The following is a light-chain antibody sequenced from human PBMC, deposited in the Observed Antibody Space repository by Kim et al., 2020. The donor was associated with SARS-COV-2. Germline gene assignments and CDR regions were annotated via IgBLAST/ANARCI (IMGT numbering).Light chain of an antibody. CDR2: YDS. CDR3: QVXDSSSDHPGV. J-gene: IGLJ3*02. V-gene: IGLV3-21*04. Sequence: SYELTQPPSVSVAPGKTATMTCGGNNXGGKXVHWXXQKPGQAPVLVIYYDSXXPSGIPERFSGSNSGNTAXLTXSRVEAGDEADYYCQVXDSSSDHPGVXGGGTXLT. CDR1: NXGGKX.